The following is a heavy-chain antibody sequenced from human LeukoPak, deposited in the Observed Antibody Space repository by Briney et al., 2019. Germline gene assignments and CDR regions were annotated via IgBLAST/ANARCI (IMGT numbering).Heavy chain of an antibody. Sequence: GASVKVSCKASGYTFTSYGISWVRQAPGQGLEWMGWISAYNGNTNYAQKLQGRVTMTTDTSTSTAYMELRSLRSDDTAVYYCARPSSSGGGVTTRYAAFDIWGQGTMVTVSS. CDR2: ISAYNGNT. J-gene: IGHJ3*02. CDR1: GYTFTSYG. D-gene: IGHD2-15*01. CDR3: ARPSSSGGGVTTRYAAFDI. V-gene: IGHV1-18*01.